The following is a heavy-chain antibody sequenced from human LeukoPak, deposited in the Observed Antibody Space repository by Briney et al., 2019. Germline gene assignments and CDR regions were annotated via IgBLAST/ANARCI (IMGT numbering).Heavy chain of an antibody. CDR1: GGSISSYY. J-gene: IGHJ6*02. V-gene: IGHV4-59*12. CDR3: ARLPIPPSYGMDV. CDR2: IYYSGST. Sequence: SETLSLTCTVSGGSISSYYWSWIRQPPGKGLEWIGYIYYSGSTNYNPSLKSRVTISVDTSKNQFSLKLSSVTAADTAVYYCARLPIPPSYGMDVWGQGTTVTVSS.